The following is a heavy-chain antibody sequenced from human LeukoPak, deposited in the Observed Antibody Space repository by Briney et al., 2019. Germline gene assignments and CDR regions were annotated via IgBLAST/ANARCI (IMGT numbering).Heavy chain of an antibody. CDR1: GFTFSSYG. CDR2: IWYDGSNK. V-gene: IGHV3-33*01. D-gene: IGHD3-22*01. CDR3: ARDYYDSSGYYPLADY. Sequence: GGSLRLSCAASGFTFSSYGMHWVRQAPGKGLEWVAVIWYDGSNKYYADSVKGRFTISRDNSKNTLYLQMNGLRAEDTAVYYCARDYYDSSGYYPLADYWGQGTLVTVSS. J-gene: IGHJ4*02.